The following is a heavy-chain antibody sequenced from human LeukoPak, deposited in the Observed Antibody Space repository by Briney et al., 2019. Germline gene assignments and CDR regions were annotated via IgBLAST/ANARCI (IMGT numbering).Heavy chain of an antibody. J-gene: IGHJ5*02. CDR3: ARAVLEWLWVWFDP. Sequence: RASVKVSCKASGGTFSSYAISWVRQAPGQGLEWMGGIIPIFGTANYAQKFQGRVTITADESTSTAYMELSSLRSGDTAVYYCARAVLEWLWVWFDPWGQGTLVTVSS. D-gene: IGHD3-3*01. CDR2: IIPIFGTA. CDR1: GGTFSSYA. V-gene: IGHV1-69*13.